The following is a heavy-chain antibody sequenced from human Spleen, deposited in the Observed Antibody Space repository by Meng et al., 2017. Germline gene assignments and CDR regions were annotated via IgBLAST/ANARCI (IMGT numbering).Heavy chain of an antibody. D-gene: IGHD3-10*01. CDR2: IYGDGST. CDR3: ATGGHYYGT. V-gene: IGHV3-66*02. Sequence: VQLQESGPGLVKPSETLSLTCTVSDDSISSYYWNWIRQPPGKGLEWVSAIYGDGSTYYADSVKGRFTISPDTSKNTLFLHMNSLRPEDTALYYCATGGHYYGTWGQGTMVTVSS. J-gene: IGHJ3*01. CDR1: DDSISSYY.